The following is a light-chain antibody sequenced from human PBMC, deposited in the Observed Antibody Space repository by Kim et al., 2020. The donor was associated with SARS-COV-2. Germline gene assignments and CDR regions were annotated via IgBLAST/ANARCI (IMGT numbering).Light chain of an antibody. CDR2: DVS. J-gene: IGLJ1*01. Sequence: ITISCTGTSSDVSGYNYVSWCQQHPGKAPKLMIYDVSNRPSGVSNRFSGSKSGNTASLTISGLQAEDEADYYCSSYTSSSTLEYVFGTGTKVTVL. CDR1: SSDVSGYNY. V-gene: IGLV2-14*03. CDR3: SSYTSSSTLEYV.